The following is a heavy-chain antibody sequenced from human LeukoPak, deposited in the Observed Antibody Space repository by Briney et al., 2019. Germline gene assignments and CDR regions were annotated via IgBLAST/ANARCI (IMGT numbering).Heavy chain of an antibody. D-gene: IGHD3-22*01. CDR1: GYTFTGYY. CDR3: ASDARNYYDSSGYQHFGY. J-gene: IGHJ4*02. Sequence: ASVKVSCKASGYTFTGYYMHWVRQAPGQGLEWMGWINPNSGGTNYAQKFQGRVTMTRDTSISTAYMELSRLRSDDTAVYYCASDARNYYDSSGYQHFGYWGQGTLVTVSS. V-gene: IGHV1-2*02. CDR2: INPNSGGT.